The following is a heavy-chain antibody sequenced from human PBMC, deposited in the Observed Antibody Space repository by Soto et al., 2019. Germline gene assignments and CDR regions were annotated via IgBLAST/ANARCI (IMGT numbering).Heavy chain of an antibody. CDR1: GYTFTGYY. CDR3: ASLTTVTTTPYYYYGMDV. CDR2: INPNSGGT. V-gene: IGHV1-2*02. Sequence: RASVKVSCKASGYTFTGYYMHWVRQAPGQGLEWMGWINPNSGGTNYAQKFQGRVTMTRDTSISTAYMELSRLRSDDTAVYYCASLTTVTTTPYYYYGMDVWGQGXTVTVSS. J-gene: IGHJ6*02. D-gene: IGHD4-17*01.